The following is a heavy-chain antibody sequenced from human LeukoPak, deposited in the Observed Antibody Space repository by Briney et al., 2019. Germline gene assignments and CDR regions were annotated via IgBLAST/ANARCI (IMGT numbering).Heavy chain of an antibody. CDR3: ARSSSGLSGWFDP. Sequence: GESLKISCKGSGYSFASKWIGWLRQMPGKGLEWMGIIYPGDSDTRYSPSFQGQVTISADKSISTAYLQWSSLKASDTAMYYCARSSSGLSGWFDPWGQGTLVTVSS. D-gene: IGHD6-19*01. CDR2: IYPGDSDT. V-gene: IGHV5-51*01. CDR1: GYSFASKW. J-gene: IGHJ5*02.